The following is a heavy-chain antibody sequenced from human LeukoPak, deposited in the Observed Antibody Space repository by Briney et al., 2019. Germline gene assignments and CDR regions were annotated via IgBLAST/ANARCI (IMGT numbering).Heavy chain of an antibody. CDR1: GFTFSSYA. J-gene: IGHJ5*02. CDR3: AKGDYGDYVGWFDP. V-gene: IGHV3-23*01. CDR2: ISGSGGST. D-gene: IGHD4-17*01. Sequence: GGSLRLSCAASGFTFSSYAMSWVRQAQGKGLEWVSAISGSGGSTYYADSVKGRFTISRDNSKNTLYLQMNSLRAEDTAVYYCAKGDYGDYVGWFDPWGQGTLVTVSS.